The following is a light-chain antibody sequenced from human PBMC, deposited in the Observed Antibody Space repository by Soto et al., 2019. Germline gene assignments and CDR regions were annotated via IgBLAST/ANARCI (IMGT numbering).Light chain of an antibody. V-gene: IGLV2-14*01. Sequence: QSPVTQPASVSASAGQSITISCSGTMGDVGAYNLVSLYQQHPGTAPKLIIYEVRNRPSGISSRFSGSRSGNTASLTISGLQSEDEGDYYCSAYTARSTLVFGGGTKVTVL. J-gene: IGLJ3*02. CDR2: EVR. CDR1: MGDVGAYNL. CDR3: SAYTARSTLV.